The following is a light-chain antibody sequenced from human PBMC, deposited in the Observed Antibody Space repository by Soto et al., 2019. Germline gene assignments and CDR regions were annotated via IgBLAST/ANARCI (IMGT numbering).Light chain of an antibody. V-gene: IGLV2-11*01. CDR3: CSYVDTDTWV. J-gene: IGLJ3*02. CDR1: NSDVGGYNY. Sequence: ALTQPRSVSGSPGQSVTISCTGTNSDVGGYNYVSWYQQYPGKAPKLMISGVSERPSGVPDRFSGSKSGNTASLTISGLQAEDEADYYCCSYVDTDTWVFGGGTKVTV. CDR2: GVS.